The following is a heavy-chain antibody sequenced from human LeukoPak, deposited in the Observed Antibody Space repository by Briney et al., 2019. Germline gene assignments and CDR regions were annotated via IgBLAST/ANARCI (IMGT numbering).Heavy chain of an antibody. Sequence: SETLSLTCTVSGYSISSGYYWGWIRQPPGKGLEWIGSIYHSGSIYYNPSLKSRVTISVSTSKNQFSLKLSSVTAADTAVYYCARKYYDFWSGFNWFDPWGQGTLVTVSS. CDR2: IYHSGSI. CDR3: ARKYYDFWSGFNWFDP. D-gene: IGHD3-3*01. J-gene: IGHJ5*02. CDR1: GYSISSGYY. V-gene: IGHV4-38-2*02.